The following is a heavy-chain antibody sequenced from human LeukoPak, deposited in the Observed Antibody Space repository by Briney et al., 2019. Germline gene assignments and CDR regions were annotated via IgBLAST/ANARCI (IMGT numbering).Heavy chain of an antibody. D-gene: IGHD2-15*01. CDR3: ARGYCSGGTCYSPPQS. V-gene: IGHV3-66*02. CDR2: IYSGGST. CDR1: GFTVSSNY. J-gene: IGHJ5*02. Sequence: PGGSLRLSCAASGFTVSSNYMSWVRQAPGKGLEWVSVIYSGGSTYYADSVKGRFTISRDNSKNTLYLQMNSLRAEDTAVYYCARGYCSGGTCYSPPQSWGQGTLVTVSS.